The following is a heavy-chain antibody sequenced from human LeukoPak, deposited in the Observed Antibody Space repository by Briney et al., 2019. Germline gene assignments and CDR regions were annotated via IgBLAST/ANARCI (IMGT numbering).Heavy chain of an antibody. CDR1: GFAFSDYS. V-gene: IGHV3-21*05. Sequence: NPGGSLRLSCAASGFAFSDYSMNWVRQAPGKGLEWIANTRGSGSGMGSGSYYAGAVKGRFTISRDNAKNSLYLQMNSLRAEDTAFYFCARDDNWGFDYWGQGALVTVSS. D-gene: IGHD7-27*01. J-gene: IGHJ4*02. CDR3: ARDDNWGFDY. CDR2: TRGSGSGMGSGS.